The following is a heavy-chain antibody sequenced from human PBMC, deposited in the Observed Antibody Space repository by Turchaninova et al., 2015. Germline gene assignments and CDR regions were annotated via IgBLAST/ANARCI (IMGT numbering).Heavy chain of an antibody. J-gene: IGHJ4*02. Sequence: QVQLVQSGAEVRQPGSSVRVSCKASGGAFSSYEISWVRQPPGQGLELMGGVFPLFGTANSAQKFRGRVTITADESTGTAYMELSSLRYEDTAVYYCARGSSEMTTTNKPWTYWGRGTLVTVSS. CDR1: GGAFSSYE. V-gene: IGHV1-69*12. D-gene: IGHD5-24*01. CDR3: ARGSSEMTTTNKPWTY. CDR2: VFPLFGTA.